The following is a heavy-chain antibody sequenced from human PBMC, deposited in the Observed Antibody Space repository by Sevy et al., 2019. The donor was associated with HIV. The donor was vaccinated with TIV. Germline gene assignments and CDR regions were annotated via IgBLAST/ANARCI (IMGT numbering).Heavy chain of an antibody. CDR1: GFTFNNYA. V-gene: IGHV3-30-3*01. Sequence: GESLKISCAASGFTFNNYAMHWVRQAPGKGLEWVAVISYDGSNKYYADSVKGRFTISRDNSKNTLYLQMNSLRAEDTAVYYCARDFAAAGTYYFDYWGQGTLVTVSS. D-gene: IGHD6-13*01. CDR2: ISYDGSNK. CDR3: ARDFAAAGTYYFDY. J-gene: IGHJ4*02.